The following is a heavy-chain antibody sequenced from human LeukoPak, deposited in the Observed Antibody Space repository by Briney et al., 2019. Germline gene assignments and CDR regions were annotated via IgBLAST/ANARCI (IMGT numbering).Heavy chain of an antibody. V-gene: IGHV3-23*01. Sequence: GGSLRLSCAASGFTFRSYAMSWVRQAPGKGLEWVSTISGSGDSTYYAASVKGRFTISRDNSKNTLYLQMSSLRAGDTAVYYCAKKSEGAAYYYYGMDVWGPGTTVTVSS. CDR2: ISGSGDST. D-gene: IGHD1-26*01. J-gene: IGHJ6*02. CDR1: GFTFRSYA. CDR3: AKKSEGAAYYYYGMDV.